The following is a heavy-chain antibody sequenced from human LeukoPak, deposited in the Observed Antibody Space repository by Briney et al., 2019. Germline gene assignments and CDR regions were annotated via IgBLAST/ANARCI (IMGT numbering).Heavy chain of an antibody. D-gene: IGHD1-26*01. V-gene: IGHV3-23*01. Sequence: PGGSLRLSCAASGLTFRSYGMSWVRQAPGKGLEWVSGISGNGGGTKYADSVKGRFTISRDNSKNTLYLQMSSLRAEDTAVYSCARHEVRGATTTFDYWGQGTLVTVSS. J-gene: IGHJ4*02. CDR1: GLTFRSYG. CDR2: ISGNGGGT. CDR3: ARHEVRGATTTFDY.